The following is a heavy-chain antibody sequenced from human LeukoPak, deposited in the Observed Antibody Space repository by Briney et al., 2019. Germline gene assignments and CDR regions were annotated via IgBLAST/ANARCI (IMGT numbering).Heavy chain of an antibody. CDR1: GYTFTTYG. Sequence: ASVKVSCKASGYTFTTYGITWVRQAPGQGLEWMGWISAYNGDTNYAQKFQGRVTMTRDTSISTAYMELSRLRSDDTAVYYCARADQLIPLFNLDYWGQGTLVTVSS. CDR2: ISAYNGDT. D-gene: IGHD5-24*01. CDR3: ARADQLIPLFNLDY. J-gene: IGHJ4*02. V-gene: IGHV1-18*01.